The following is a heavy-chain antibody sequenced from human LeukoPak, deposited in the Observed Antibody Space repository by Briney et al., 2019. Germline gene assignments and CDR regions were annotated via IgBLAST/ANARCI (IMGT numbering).Heavy chain of an antibody. J-gene: IGHJ6*03. CDR1: GGSFSGYY. D-gene: IGHD6-6*01. Sequence: SETLSLTCAVYGGSFSGYYWSWIRQPPGKGLEWIGEINHSGSTNYNPSLKSRVTISVDTSKNQFSLKLSSVTAADTAVYYCARGKKKRLVPPNYYYYMDVSRKGTTVTVSS. CDR2: INHSGST. CDR3: ARGKKKRLVPPNYYYYMDV. V-gene: IGHV4-34*01.